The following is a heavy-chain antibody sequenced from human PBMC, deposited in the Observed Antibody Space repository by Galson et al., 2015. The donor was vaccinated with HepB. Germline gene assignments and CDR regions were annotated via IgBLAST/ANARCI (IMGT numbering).Heavy chain of an antibody. J-gene: IGHJ5*02. CDR2: IDSDDDK. CDR3: ARTSNWGGWFDP. V-gene: IGHV2-70*04. CDR1: VFSLNTRGMR. Sequence: PALVKPTQTLTLTCTFSVFSLNTRGMRVSWFRQPPGKALEWIARIDSDDDKFYTTSLKTRLTISKDSSKNQVVLTMTDMDPVDTGTYFCARTSNWGGWFDPWGQGTLVTVSS. D-gene: IGHD7-27*01.